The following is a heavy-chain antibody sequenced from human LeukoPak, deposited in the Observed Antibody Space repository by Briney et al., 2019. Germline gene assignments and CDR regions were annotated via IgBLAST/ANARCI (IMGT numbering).Heavy chain of an antibody. CDR3: ARVSFTIFGVAPFDY. D-gene: IGHD3-3*01. CDR2: ISAYNGNT. CDR1: GYTFTSYG. J-gene: IGHJ4*02. Sequence: ASVKVSCKASGYTFTSYGISWVRQAPGQGLEWMGWISAYNGNTNYAQKLQGRVTMTTDTSTSTAYMELRSPRSDDTAVYYCARVSFTIFGVAPFDYWGQGTLVTVSS. V-gene: IGHV1-18*01.